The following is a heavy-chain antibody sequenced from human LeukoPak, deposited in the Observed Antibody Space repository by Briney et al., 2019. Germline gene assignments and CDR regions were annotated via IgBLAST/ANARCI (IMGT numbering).Heavy chain of an antibody. CDR3: TRGAGTSWFDY. Sequence: GASVKVSCKPSGYTFTVNYLHWVRQAPGQGLEWVGWMNPNSGVTVYAQNFQGRVTMTRDTSISTAYMELSSLISDDTAVYYCTRGAGTSWFDYWGQGSLVTVSS. V-gene: IGHV1-2*02. CDR2: MNPNSGVT. D-gene: IGHD2-2*01. CDR1: GYTFTVNY. J-gene: IGHJ4*02.